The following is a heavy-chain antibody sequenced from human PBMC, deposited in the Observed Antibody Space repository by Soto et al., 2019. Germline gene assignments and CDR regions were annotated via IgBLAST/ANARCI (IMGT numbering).Heavy chain of an antibody. CDR1: GCTFTSYG. Sequence: ASVKVSCKASGCTFTSYGISWVRQAPGQGLEWMGWISAYNGNTNYAQKLQGRVTMTTDTSTSTAYMELRSLRSDDTAVYYCATIFGVPNGENWFDPWGQGTLVPVSS. CDR2: ISAYNGNT. J-gene: IGHJ5*02. D-gene: IGHD3-3*01. CDR3: ATIFGVPNGENWFDP. V-gene: IGHV1-18*04.